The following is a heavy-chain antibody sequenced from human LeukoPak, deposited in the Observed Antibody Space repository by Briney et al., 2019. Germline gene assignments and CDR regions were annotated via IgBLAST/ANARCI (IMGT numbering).Heavy chain of an antibody. CDR2: ISYDGSNK. Sequence: GGFLRLSCAASGFTFSSYGMHWVRQAPGKGLEWVAVISYDGSNKYYADSVKGRFTISRDNSKNTLYLQMNSLRAEDTAVYYCVLGYVGYWGQGTLVTVSS. V-gene: IGHV3-30*03. CDR1: GFTFSSYG. CDR3: VLGYVGY. J-gene: IGHJ4*02. D-gene: IGHD5-12*01.